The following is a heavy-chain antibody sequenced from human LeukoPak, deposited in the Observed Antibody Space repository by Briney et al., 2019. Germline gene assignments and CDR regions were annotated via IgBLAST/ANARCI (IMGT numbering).Heavy chain of an antibody. CDR3: ARAPYGDYYCYMDV. CDR1: GFTFSSYW. V-gene: IGHV3-7*01. D-gene: IGHD4-17*01. J-gene: IGHJ6*03. Sequence: PGGSLRLSCAASGFTFSSYWMSWVRQAPGKGLEWVANIKQDGSEKYYVDSVKGRFTISRDNAKNSLYLQMNSLRAEDTAVYYCARAPYGDYYCYMDVWGKGTTVTISS. CDR2: IKQDGSEK.